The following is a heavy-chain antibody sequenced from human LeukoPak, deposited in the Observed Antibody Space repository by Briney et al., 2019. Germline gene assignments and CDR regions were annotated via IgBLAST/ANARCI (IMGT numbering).Heavy chain of an antibody. CDR2: INHSGSG. J-gene: IGHJ6*03. V-gene: IGHV4-34*01. D-gene: IGHD2-15*01. CDR3: AREGEDDCSGGSCYAPYYYYYMDV. Sequence: SETLSLTCGVFGGSFSGYYWSWIRQPPGKGLEWIGEINHSGSGNYNSSLKSRVTISVDTSKNQFSLKLSSVTAADTAVYYCAREGEDDCSGGSCYAPYYYYYMDVWGKGTTVTISS. CDR1: GGSFSGYY.